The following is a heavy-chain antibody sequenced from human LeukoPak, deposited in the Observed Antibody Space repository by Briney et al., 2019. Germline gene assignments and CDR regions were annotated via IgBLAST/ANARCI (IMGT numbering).Heavy chain of an antibody. CDR2: IYYSGST. J-gene: IGHJ5*02. Sequence: SETLSLTCTVSGGSIRSYYWSWVRQPPGKGLEWIGYIYYSGSTNYNPSLKSRVTISVDTSKNQFSLKLSSVTAADTAVYYCARVRRDSSGYSSSWYGVWFDPWGQGTLVTVSS. CDR1: GGSIRSYY. V-gene: IGHV4-59*01. D-gene: IGHD6-13*01. CDR3: ARVRRDSSGYSSSWYGVWFDP.